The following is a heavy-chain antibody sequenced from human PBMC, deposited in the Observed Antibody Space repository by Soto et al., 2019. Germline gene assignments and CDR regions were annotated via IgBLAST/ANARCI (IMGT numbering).Heavy chain of an antibody. CDR3: ASDTARVYYGLDV. V-gene: IGHV3-73*01. CDR2: IRSKANNYAT. CDR1: GFTFSGSA. Sequence: AGGSLRLSCAASGFTFSGSAMHWVRQASGKGLEWVGRIRSKANNYATAYAASVEGRFTISRDDSKNTAHLQMNSLKTEDTAVYYCASDTARVYYGLDVWGLGTTVTVSS. J-gene: IGHJ6*02. D-gene: IGHD5-18*01.